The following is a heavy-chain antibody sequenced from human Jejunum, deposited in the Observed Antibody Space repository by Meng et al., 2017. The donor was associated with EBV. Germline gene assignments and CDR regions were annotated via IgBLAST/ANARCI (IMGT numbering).Heavy chain of an antibody. CDR1: GFTLSDHW. CDR3: TRAGYYRFDY. V-gene: IGHV3-74*01. J-gene: IGHJ4*02. Sequence: VQLVGSGGGLVQTGGSLRLSFAASGFTLSDHWIHWVRQAPGEGLMWVSRINPDGRTINYGDSVKGRFTISRDNAKNTVYLQMNSLRAEDTAVYYCTRAGYYRFDYWGQGALVTVSS. CDR2: INPDGRTI. D-gene: IGHD1-26*01.